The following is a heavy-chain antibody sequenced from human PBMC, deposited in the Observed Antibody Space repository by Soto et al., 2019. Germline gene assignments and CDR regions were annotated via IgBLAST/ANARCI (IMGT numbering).Heavy chain of an antibody. CDR2: IYWDDYK. CDR1: GFSLGTSGVG. Sequence: QITLKESGPTLVEPTQTLTLTCSFSGFSLGTSGVGVGWIRQPPGKALEYLALIYWDDYKRYNPYLKSRLTIVKDTSKNQVVLTLINVDPVDTATYFCAHRLIHGGDWSYGDFDYWGQGTQVTVSS. CDR3: AHRLIHGGDWSYGDFDY. V-gene: IGHV2-5*02. D-gene: IGHD2-21*02. J-gene: IGHJ4*02.